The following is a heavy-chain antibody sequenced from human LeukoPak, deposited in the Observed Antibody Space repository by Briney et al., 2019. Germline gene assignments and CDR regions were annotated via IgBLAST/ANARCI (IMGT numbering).Heavy chain of an antibody. J-gene: IGHJ4*02. V-gene: IGHV1-46*03. CDR2: INPSGGST. Sequence: ASVKVSCKASGYTFTSYYMHWVRQAPGQGLEWMGIINPSGGSTSYAQKFQGRVTMTRDTSTSTVYMELSSLRSEDTAVYYCASLPYYYGSGSYYKAHDYWGQGTLVTVSS. CDR3: ASLPYYYGSGSYYKAHDY. D-gene: IGHD3-10*01. CDR1: GYTFTSYY.